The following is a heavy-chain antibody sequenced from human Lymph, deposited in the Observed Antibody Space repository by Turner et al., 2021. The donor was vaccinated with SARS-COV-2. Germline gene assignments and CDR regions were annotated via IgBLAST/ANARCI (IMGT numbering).Heavy chain of an antibody. CDR3: ARVLPYGDYFDY. J-gene: IGHJ4*02. Sequence: EVQLVESGGGLIEHGGSLRRSWAGSDFIVSRNYRTWVRQAPGKGLELVTIIYSGGSKFYADSVKGRFTISRDTSRTTLSLQMNSLRAEDTAVYYCARVLPYGDYFDYWGQGTLVTVSS. V-gene: IGHV3-53*01. CDR1: DFIVSRNY. D-gene: IGHD4-17*01. CDR2: IYSGGSK.